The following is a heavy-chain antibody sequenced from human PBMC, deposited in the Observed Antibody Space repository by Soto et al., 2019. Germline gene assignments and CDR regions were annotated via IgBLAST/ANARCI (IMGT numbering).Heavy chain of an antibody. CDR2: ISHDGGVK. CDR1: GFTFSTTG. Sequence: QVHLVESGGGVGQPGRSLRLSCAASGFTFSTTGMHWVRQAPGKGLEWVAMISHDGGVKHYTDSVKGRFTISRDTSNNTVYLQMNSLRPEDTAMYHCAKDLYGAGWYNYFDPWGQGTLVIVSS. CDR3: AKDLYGAGWYNYFDP. V-gene: IGHV3-30*18. J-gene: IGHJ5*02. D-gene: IGHD6-19*01.